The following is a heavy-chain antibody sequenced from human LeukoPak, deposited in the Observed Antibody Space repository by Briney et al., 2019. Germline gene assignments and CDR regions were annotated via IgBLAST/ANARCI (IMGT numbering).Heavy chain of an antibody. CDR3: ARSWDYYDSSSYYFDY. CDR2: INPNSGST. CDR1: GYTCTGYY. Sequence: GASVKVSCKASGYTCTGYYMHWVRQAPGQGLEWMGWINPNSGSTNYAQKFQGWVTMTRDTSISTAYMELSRLRSDDTAVYYCARSWDYYDSSSYYFDYWGQGTLVTVSS. D-gene: IGHD3-22*01. V-gene: IGHV1-2*04. J-gene: IGHJ4*02.